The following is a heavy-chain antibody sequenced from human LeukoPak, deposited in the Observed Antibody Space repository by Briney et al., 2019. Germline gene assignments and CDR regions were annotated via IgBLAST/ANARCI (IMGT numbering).Heavy chain of an antibody. D-gene: IGHD6-13*01. Sequence: GGSLRLSCAASGFTFSSYWMSWVRQAPGKGLEWVANIKQDGSEKYYVDSVKGRFTISRDNAKNSLYLQMNSLRAEDTAVYYCAREGYSSSWYEGAFDIWGQGTMVTVSS. CDR3: AREGYSSSWYEGAFDI. V-gene: IGHV3-7*01. CDR2: IKQDGSEK. J-gene: IGHJ3*02. CDR1: GFTFSSYW.